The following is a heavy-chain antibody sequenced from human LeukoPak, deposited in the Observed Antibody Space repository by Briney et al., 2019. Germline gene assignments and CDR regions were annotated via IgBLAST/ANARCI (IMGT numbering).Heavy chain of an antibody. CDR2: IYYSGST. Sequence: SETLSLTCTVSGGSISSYYWSWIRQPPGKGLEWIGYIYYSGSTNYNPSLKSRVTISVDTSKNQFSLKLSSVTAANTAVYYCARVPEIVGAIYWGQGTLVTVSS. D-gene: IGHD1-26*01. CDR3: ARVPEIVGAIY. V-gene: IGHV4-59*08. J-gene: IGHJ4*02. CDR1: GGSISSYY.